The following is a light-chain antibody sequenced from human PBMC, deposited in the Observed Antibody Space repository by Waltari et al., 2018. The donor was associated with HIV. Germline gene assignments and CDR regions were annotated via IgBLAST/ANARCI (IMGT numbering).Light chain of an antibody. J-gene: IGLJ3*02. CDR3: QTGGTGIQV. Sequence: HLVLTQSPSASASLGASVRLTCTLSSGHSSSAIAWHQQQPETGPRFLMKLNSDGSHNTGDGVPDRFSGSSSGAERYLTITSLQSDDEADYYCQTGGTGIQVFGGGTKLTVL. V-gene: IGLV4-69*01. CDR1: SGHSSSA. CDR2: LNSDGSH.